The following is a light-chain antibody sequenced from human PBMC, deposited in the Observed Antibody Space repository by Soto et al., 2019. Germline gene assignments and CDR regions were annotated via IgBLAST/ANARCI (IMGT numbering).Light chain of an antibody. Sequence: DIQMTQSPSSPSASVGDRVTITCRASQSISSYLNWYQQKPGKAPKLLIYAASSLQSGVPSRFSGSGSGTDFTLTISSLQPEDFATYYCQQSYSTPVFTFGPGTKVDIK. CDR3: QQSYSTPVFT. CDR1: QSISSY. CDR2: AAS. V-gene: IGKV1-39*01. J-gene: IGKJ3*01.